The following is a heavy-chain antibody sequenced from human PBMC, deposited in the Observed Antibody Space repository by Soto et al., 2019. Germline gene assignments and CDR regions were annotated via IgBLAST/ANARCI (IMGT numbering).Heavy chain of an antibody. CDR3: VRSKGGYSYGTPFDC. D-gene: IGHD5-18*01. J-gene: IGHJ4*02. CDR2: ISGSGGNT. CDR1: AFTFRSYA. Sequence: GGSLRLSCAASAFTFRSYAMNWVRQAPGKGLEWVSGISGSGGNTYYADSVKGRFTTSRDNAKNSLYLQMNSLRPEDTALYYCVRSKGGYSYGTPFDCWGQGTLVTVS. V-gene: IGHV3-23*01.